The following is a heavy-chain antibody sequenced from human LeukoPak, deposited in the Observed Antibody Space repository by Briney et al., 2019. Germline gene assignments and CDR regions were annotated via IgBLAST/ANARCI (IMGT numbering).Heavy chain of an antibody. J-gene: IGHJ4*02. CDR1: GFTVSDNY. D-gene: IGHD6-19*01. CDR3: ARLHGYSSGWFDY. CDR2: IFSGGST. Sequence: GGSLRLSCAASGFTVSDNYMSWVRQAPGKGLEWVSLIFSGGSTYYADSVKGRFTISRDNSKNTLYLQMNSLRAEDTAVYYCARLHGYSSGWFDYWGQGTLVTVSS. V-gene: IGHV3-66*01.